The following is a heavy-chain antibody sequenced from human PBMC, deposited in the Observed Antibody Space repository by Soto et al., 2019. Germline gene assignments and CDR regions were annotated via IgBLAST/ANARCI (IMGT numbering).Heavy chain of an antibody. CDR1: GDTLTSYT. J-gene: IGHJ4*02. D-gene: IGHD6-13*01. Sequence: QVHLVQSGAEVKKPGSSVKVSCRASGDTLTSYTISWVRQAPEQGLEWMGWIIPILDMPIYAQKFQGRVTITAEKSPSTVYMELSSLRSDDTAVYYCARGIAAGTDYWGQGTLVTVSS. V-gene: IGHV1-69*02. CDR3: ARGIAAGTDY. CDR2: IIPILDMP.